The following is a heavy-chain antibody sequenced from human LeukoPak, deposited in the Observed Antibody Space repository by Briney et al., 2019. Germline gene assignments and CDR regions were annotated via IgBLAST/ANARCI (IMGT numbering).Heavy chain of an antibody. CDR2: IYPGDSDT. V-gene: IGHV5-51*01. J-gene: IGHJ5*02. D-gene: IGHD6-13*01. CDR3: ARHRGAAAGTHWSDP. Sequence: GESLKISCKTSGYSFTSYWIAWVRQMPGKGLEWMGIIYPGDSDTRYSPSFQGQVTISADKSINTAYLQWSSLKASGTAMYYCARHRGAAAGTHWSDPWGQGTLVTVSS. CDR1: GYSFTSYW.